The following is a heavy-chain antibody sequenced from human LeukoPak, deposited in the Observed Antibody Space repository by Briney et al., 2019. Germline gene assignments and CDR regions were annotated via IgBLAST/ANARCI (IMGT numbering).Heavy chain of an antibody. V-gene: IGHV5-51*01. CDR1: GYSFTSYW. Sequence: KDGESLKISCKGSGYSFTSYWIGWVRQMPGKGLEWMGIIYPGDSDTRDSPSFQGQVTISADKSISTAYLQWSSLKASDTAIYYCARLGPVRGVIISDAYFDYWGQGTLVTVSS. CDR2: IYPGDSDT. J-gene: IGHJ4*02. CDR3: ARLGPVRGVIISDAYFDY. D-gene: IGHD3-10*01.